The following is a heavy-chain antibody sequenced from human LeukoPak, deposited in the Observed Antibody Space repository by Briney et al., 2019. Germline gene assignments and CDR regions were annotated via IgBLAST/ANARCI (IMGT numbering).Heavy chain of an antibody. J-gene: IGHJ4*02. CDR3: AKDRTQYGYSTDY. CDR1: GFTFSSYA. Sequence: PGGALRLSCAASGFTFSSYAMSWVRQAPGEGLEWVSAISGRGGTTYYADSVKGRFTISRDNSKNTLYLQMNSLRAEDTAIYYCAKDRTQYGYSTDYWGQGALVTVSS. V-gene: IGHV3-23*01. CDR2: ISGRGGTT. D-gene: IGHD6-13*01.